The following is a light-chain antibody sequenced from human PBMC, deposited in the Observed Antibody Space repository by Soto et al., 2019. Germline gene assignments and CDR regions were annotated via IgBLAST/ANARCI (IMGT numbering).Light chain of an antibody. CDR3: HHFGRSAIFT. Sequence: EIVLTQSPGTLSLSPGERATLSCRASQTVNSDYLAWYQQRPGQAPRLLIYGASIRAAGIPDRFSGSGSGTDFTLSISRLEPEDFAVYHCHHFGRSAIFTFGPGTTVDIQ. V-gene: IGKV3-20*01. CDR1: QTVNSDY. J-gene: IGKJ3*01. CDR2: GAS.